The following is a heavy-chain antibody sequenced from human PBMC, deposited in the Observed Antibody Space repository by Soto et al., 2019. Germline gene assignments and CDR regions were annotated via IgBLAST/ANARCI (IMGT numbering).Heavy chain of an antibody. D-gene: IGHD3-3*01. CDR2: ISWNSGSI. CDR3: AKDIPRFLGYYYGMDV. V-gene: IGHV3-9*01. Sequence: EVQLVESGGGLVQPGRSLRLSCAASGFTFDDYAMHWVRQAPGKGLEWVSGISWNSGSIGYADSVKGRFTISRDNAKNSLYLQMNSLRAEDTALYYCAKDIPRFLGYYYGMDVWGQGTTVTVSS. J-gene: IGHJ6*02. CDR1: GFTFDDYA.